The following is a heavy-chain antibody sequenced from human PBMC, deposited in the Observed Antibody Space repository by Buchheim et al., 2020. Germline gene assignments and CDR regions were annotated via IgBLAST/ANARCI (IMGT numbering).Heavy chain of an antibody. J-gene: IGHJ4*02. D-gene: IGHD3-10*01. Sequence: QVQLQESGPGLVKPSQTLSLTCTVSGGSISSVDYYWSWIRQPPGKGLEWIGYIYYSGSTYYNPYLKSRRTISVDTSTNQFSLKLSSVTAADTAVYYCARERDYYGSGSYMGFDYWGQGTL. V-gene: IGHV4-30-4*01. CDR2: IYYSGST. CDR3: ARERDYYGSGSYMGFDY. CDR1: GGSISSVDYY.